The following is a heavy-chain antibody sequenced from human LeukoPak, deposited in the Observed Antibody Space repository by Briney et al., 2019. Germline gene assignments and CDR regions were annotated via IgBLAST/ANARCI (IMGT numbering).Heavy chain of an antibody. CDR2: IHYSGST. CDR3: ARHTYYGSGSYHMDV. Sequence: PSETLSLTCTVSGGSISSYYWSWIRQPPGKGLEWIGYIHYSGSTNYNPSLKSRVTISVDTSKNQFSLKLSSVTAADTAVYYCARHTYYGSGSYHMDVWGKGTTVTISS. J-gene: IGHJ6*04. D-gene: IGHD3-10*01. V-gene: IGHV4-59*08. CDR1: GGSISSYY.